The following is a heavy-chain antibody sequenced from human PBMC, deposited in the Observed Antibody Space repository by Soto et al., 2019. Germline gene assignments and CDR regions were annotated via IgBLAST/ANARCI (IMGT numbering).Heavy chain of an antibody. CDR1: GFTFSSYG. Sequence: QVQLVESGGGVVQPGRSLRLSCAASGFTFSSYGMHWVRQAPGKGLEWVAVISYDGSNKYYADSVKGRFTISRDNSKNTLYLQMNSLRAEDTAVYYCAKDLRGEGYWNIWGQGTLVTVSS. CDR3: AKDLRGEGYWNI. D-gene: IGHD3-22*01. V-gene: IGHV3-30*18. J-gene: IGHJ4*02. CDR2: ISYDGSNK.